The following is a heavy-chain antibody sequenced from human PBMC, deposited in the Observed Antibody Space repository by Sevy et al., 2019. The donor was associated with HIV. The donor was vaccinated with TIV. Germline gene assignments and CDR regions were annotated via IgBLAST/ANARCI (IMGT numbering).Heavy chain of an antibody. V-gene: IGHV3-48*01. CDR1: GFTFSSYN. Sequence: GGSLRLSCVASGFTFSSYNFNWVRQAPGKGLELISFINSGSTIISHADSVKGRFTISRDSVKKSVYLQMNNLRVEDTAVYYCARDGGYSDYGMDLWGQGTTVTVSS. J-gene: IGHJ6*02. CDR3: ARDGGYSDYGMDL. D-gene: IGHD2-15*01. CDR2: INSGSTII.